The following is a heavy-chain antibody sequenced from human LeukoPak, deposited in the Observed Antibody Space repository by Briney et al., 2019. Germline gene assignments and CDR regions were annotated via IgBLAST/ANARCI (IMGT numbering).Heavy chain of an antibody. Sequence: SETLSLTCTVSGGSLSSYYWSRIRQPPGKGLVWIGYIYYSGSTNYNPSLKSRVTISVDTSKNQFSLKLSSVTAADTAVYYCARLEGYHNWFDPWGQRTLVTVSS. J-gene: IGHJ5*02. CDR2: IYYSGST. V-gene: IGHV4-59*01. D-gene: IGHD6-13*01. CDR1: GGSLSSYY. CDR3: ARLEGYHNWFDP.